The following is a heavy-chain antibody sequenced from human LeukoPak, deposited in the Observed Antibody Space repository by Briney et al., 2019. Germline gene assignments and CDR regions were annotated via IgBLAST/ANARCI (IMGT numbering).Heavy chain of an antibody. Sequence: ASVKVSCEASGGTFSSYAISWVRQAPGQGLEWMGRIIPIFGIANYAQKFQGRVTITADKSTSTAYMELSSLRSEDTAVYYCARDHGLLGYYYGMDVWGQGTTVTVSS. D-gene: IGHD2-15*01. V-gene: IGHV1-69*04. J-gene: IGHJ6*02. CDR3: ARDHGLLGYYYGMDV. CDR2: IIPIFGIA. CDR1: GGTFSSYA.